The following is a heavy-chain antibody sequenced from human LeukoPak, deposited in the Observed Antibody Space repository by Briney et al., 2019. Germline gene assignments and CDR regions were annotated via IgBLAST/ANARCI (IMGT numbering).Heavy chain of an antibody. Sequence: SETLSLTCAVYGXSFNGYYWSWIRQPPGKGLEWIGEINHSGSTNYNPSLKSRVTISVDTSKNQFSLKLSSVTAADTAVYYCARGPGFFMDVWGQGTTVTVSS. CDR2: INHSGST. CDR3: ARGPGFFMDV. CDR1: GXSFNGYY. D-gene: IGHD3-3*01. V-gene: IGHV4-34*01. J-gene: IGHJ6*02.